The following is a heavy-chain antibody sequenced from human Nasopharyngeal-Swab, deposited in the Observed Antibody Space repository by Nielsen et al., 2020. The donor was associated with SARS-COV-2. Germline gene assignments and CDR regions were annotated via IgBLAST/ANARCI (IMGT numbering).Heavy chain of an antibody. Sequence: GESLKISCAASGFIFSSYGMHWVRQAPGKGLEWVAVISYDGSNKYYADSLKGRFTISKDNSKNTLYLQMNSLRAEDTAVYYCAKVPGSSWVDAFDIWGHGTKVTVSS. V-gene: IGHV3-30*18. J-gene: IGHJ3*02. CDR2: ISYDGSNK. CDR3: AKVPGSSWVDAFDI. CDR1: GFIFSSYG. D-gene: IGHD6-13*01.